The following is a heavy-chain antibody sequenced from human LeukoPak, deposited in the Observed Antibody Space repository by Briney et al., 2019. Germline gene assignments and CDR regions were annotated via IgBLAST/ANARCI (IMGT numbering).Heavy chain of an antibody. J-gene: IGHJ3*02. V-gene: IGHV4-38-2*01. D-gene: IGHD2-2*02. CDR1: GYSISSGYY. CDR2: IYHSGST. CDR3: ARAVPATIDAFDI. Sequence: PSETLSLICAVSGYSISSGYYWGWIRQPPGKGLEWIGTIYHSGSTYYNPSLKSRVTISVDTSKNQFPLMSKNQFPLKLSSVTAADTAVYYCARAVPATIDAFDIWGQGTMVTVSS.